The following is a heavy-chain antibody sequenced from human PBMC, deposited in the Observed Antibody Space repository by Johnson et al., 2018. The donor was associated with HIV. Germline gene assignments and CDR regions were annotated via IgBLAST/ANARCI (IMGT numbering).Heavy chain of an antibody. J-gene: IGHJ3*02. CDR3: ARRRGSTMISGDAFDI. CDR2: ISYDGSNK. D-gene: IGHD3-22*01. CDR1: GFTFSSYA. Sequence: QVQLVESGGGVVQPGRSLRLSCAASGFTFSSYAMHWVRQAPGKGLEWVAVISYDGSNKYYADSVKGRFTISRDNSTNTLYLQMNSLRAEDTALYYCARRRGSTMISGDAFDIWGQGTMVTVSS. V-gene: IGHV3-30-3*01.